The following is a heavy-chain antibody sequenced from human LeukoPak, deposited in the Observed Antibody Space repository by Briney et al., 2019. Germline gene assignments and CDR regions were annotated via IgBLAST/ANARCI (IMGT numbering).Heavy chain of an antibody. CDR1: GFTFSSYA. CDR2: ITASGGNT. D-gene: IGHD5-18*01. J-gene: IGHJ4*02. CDR3: AKGNGYSYGRYYFDY. V-gene: IGHV3-23*01. Sequence: QPGGSLRLSCAASGFTFSSYAMGWVRQAPGKGLEWVSAITASGGNTYYADSVKGRFTISRDNSKNTLYLQVNSTRAEDTAVYYCAKGNGYSYGRYYFDYWGQGTLVTVSS.